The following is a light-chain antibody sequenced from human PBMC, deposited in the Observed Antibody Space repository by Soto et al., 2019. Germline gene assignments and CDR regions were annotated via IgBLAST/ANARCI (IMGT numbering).Light chain of an antibody. CDR1: SSDVGAYIY. CDR3: SSYSISTAYL. V-gene: IGLV2-14*03. J-gene: IGLJ1*01. CDR2: EVN. Sequence: QSVLTQPASVSGSPGQSITISCGGTSSDVGAYIYVSWYQQYPGKAPKLIIYEVNNRPSGVSGRFSGSKSGNTASLTISGLQAADEADYFCSSYSISTAYLFGTGTKVTVL.